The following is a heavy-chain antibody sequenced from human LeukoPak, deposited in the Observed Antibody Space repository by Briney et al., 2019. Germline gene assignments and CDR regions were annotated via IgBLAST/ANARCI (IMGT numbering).Heavy chain of an antibody. CDR2: IYHSGST. V-gene: IGHV4-4*02. D-gene: IGHD2-2*01. CDR1: GGSISSSNW. Sequence: SGTLSLTCTVSGGSISSSNWWSWVRQPPGKGLEWIGEIYHSGSTNYNPSLKSRVTISVDKSKNQFSLKLSSVTAADTAVYYCASLWPYQLSAFDIWGQGTMVTVSS. CDR3: ASLWPYQLSAFDI. J-gene: IGHJ3*02.